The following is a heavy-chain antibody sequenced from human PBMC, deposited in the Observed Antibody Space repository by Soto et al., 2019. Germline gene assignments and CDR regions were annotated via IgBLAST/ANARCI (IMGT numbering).Heavy chain of an antibody. D-gene: IGHD3-3*01. Sequence: GGSLRLSCAASGFTFSDYYMSWIRQAPGKGLEWVSYISSSGSTIYCADSVKGRFTISRDNAKNSLYLQMNSLRAEDTAVYYCARDYDFWSGYYTLDPWGQGTLVTVSS. CDR2: ISSSGSTI. J-gene: IGHJ5*02. V-gene: IGHV3-11*01. CDR3: ARDYDFWSGYYTLDP. CDR1: GFTFSDYY.